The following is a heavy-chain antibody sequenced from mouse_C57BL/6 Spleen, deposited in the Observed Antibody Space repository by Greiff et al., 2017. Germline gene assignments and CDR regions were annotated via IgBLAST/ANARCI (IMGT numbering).Heavy chain of an antibody. CDR1: GYTFTDYY. CDR2: IYPGSGNT. CDR3: ARSPITTVVEGAMDY. D-gene: IGHD1-1*01. Sequence: VQLQQSGAELVRPGASVKLSCKASGYTFTDYYINWVKQRPGQGLEWIARIYPGSGNTYYNEKFKGKATLTAEKSSSTAYMQLSSLTSEDSAVYFCARSPITTVVEGAMDYWGQGTSVTVSS. J-gene: IGHJ4*01. V-gene: IGHV1-76*01.